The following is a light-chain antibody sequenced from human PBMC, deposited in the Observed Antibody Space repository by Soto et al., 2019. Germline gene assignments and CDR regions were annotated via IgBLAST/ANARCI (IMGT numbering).Light chain of an antibody. CDR2: GAF. J-gene: IGKJ5*01. Sequence: IWFRHSPGTRFWPPGERATLSCGASQSVSSSYLVWYQQKVGQAPRLLIYGAFSRATGIPDRFSGSGSGTDFTLTISRLEPEDFAVYYCHQYDSSHTFGQGTRLEI. V-gene: IGKV3-20*01. CDR3: HQYDSSHT. CDR1: QSVSSSY.